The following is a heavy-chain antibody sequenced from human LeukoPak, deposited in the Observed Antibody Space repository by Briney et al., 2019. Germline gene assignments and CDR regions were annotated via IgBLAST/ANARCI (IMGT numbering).Heavy chain of an antibody. CDR3: ARDPGTYYYDSSGYRFGH. CDR2: IISSSSTI. J-gene: IGHJ4*02. V-gene: IGHV3-48*02. CDR1: GFTFSSYS. Sequence: PGGSLRLSCAASGFTFSSYSMNLVRQAQGKGLELVSYIISSSSTIYYADSVKGRFTISRDNAKNSLYLQMNSLRDEDTAVYYCARDPGTYYYDSSGYRFGHWGQGTLVTVSS. D-gene: IGHD3-22*01.